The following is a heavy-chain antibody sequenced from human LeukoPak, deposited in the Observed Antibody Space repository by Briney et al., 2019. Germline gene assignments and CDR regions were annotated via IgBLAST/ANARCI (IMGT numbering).Heavy chain of an antibody. CDR1: GGSISSYY. J-gene: IGHJ3*02. D-gene: IGHD3-22*01. Sequence: SETLSLTCTVSGGSISSYYWSWIRQPPGKGLEWIGYIYHSGSTYYNPSLKSRVTISVDRSKNQFSLKLSSVTAADTAVYYCAIRQYYYDRPDAFDIWGQGTMVTVSS. CDR3: AIRQYYYDRPDAFDI. V-gene: IGHV4-59*04. CDR2: IYHSGST.